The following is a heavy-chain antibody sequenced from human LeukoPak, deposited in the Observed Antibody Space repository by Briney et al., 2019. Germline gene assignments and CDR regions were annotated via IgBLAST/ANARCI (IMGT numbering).Heavy chain of an antibody. Sequence: ASVKVSCKASGYTFTGYYMHWVRQAPGQGLEWVGWINPNSGGTNYAQKFQGRVTMTRDTSISTAYMELSRLRSDDTAVYYCARFAVIGNWFDPWGQGTLVTVSS. CDR1: GYTFTGYY. D-gene: IGHD3-22*01. CDR3: ARFAVIGNWFDP. J-gene: IGHJ5*02. CDR2: INPNSGGT. V-gene: IGHV1-2*02.